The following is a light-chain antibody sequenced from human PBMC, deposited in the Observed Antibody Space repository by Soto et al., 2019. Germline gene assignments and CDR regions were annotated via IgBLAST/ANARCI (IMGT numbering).Light chain of an antibody. CDR3: SSYTSDYTRV. Sequence: QSVLTQPPSASGSPGQSVTISCTGTRSDVGGYDYVSWYQQHPGQAPKLMIFEVSQRSSGVPDRFSGSKSGNTASLTVSALQAEDEADYFCSSYTSDYTRVFGTGTKVTVL. J-gene: IGLJ1*01. V-gene: IGLV2-8*01. CDR2: EVS. CDR1: RSDVGGYDY.